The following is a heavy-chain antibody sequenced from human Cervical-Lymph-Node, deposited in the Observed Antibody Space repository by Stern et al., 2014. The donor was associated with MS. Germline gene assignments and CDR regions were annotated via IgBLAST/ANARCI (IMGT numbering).Heavy chain of an antibody. CDR2: ISYDGSKE. D-gene: IGHD2-15*01. CDR3: ATKAPPYCSGASCYEY. CDR1: GFPFSSLA. Sequence: QLVQSGGGVVQPGRSLRLSCAASGFPFSSLAMHWVRQPPGQGLEWGSLISYDGSKEDYADSVKGRFTISRDNSKNTLYLQLNSLRVEDTAVYYCATKAPPYCSGASCYEYWGQGTLVTVSS. V-gene: IGHV3-30*04. J-gene: IGHJ4*02.